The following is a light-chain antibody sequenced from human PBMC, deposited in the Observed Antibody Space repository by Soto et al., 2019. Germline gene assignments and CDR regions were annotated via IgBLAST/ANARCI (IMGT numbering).Light chain of an antibody. CDR3: QQRSNWPPGFT. Sequence: EIVLTQSPATLSLSPGERATLSCRASQTVGNYLAWYQQKPGQAPRLLIYDASSRAIGIPAMFSGSGSGTDFTLTISDLEPEDFAVYYCQQRSNWPPGFTFGQGTKLEIK. V-gene: IGKV3-11*01. J-gene: IGKJ2*01. CDR1: QTVGNY. CDR2: DAS.